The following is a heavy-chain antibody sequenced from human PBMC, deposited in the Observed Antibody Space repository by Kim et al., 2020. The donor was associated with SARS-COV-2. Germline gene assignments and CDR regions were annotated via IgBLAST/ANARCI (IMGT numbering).Heavy chain of an antibody. J-gene: IGHJ6*02. D-gene: IGHD3-10*01. CDR3: ARDLKGPGSGGYYYYNGMDV. CDR2: ISSSGSTI. CDR1: GFTFSDYY. Sequence: GGSLRLSCAASGFTFSDYYMSWIRQAPGKGLEWVSYISSSGSTIYYADSVKGRFTISRDNAKNSLYLQMNSLRAEDTAVYYCARDLKGPGSGGYYYYNGMDVWGQGTTVTVSS. V-gene: IGHV3-11*01.